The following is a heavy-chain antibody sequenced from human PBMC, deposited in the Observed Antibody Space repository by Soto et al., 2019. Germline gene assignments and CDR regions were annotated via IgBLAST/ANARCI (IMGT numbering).Heavy chain of an antibody. D-gene: IGHD2-15*01. CDR1: GGSISSYY. V-gene: IGHV4-59*01. CDR3: ARGSWKLFDY. J-gene: IGHJ4*02. CDR2: IYYSGST. Sequence: SETLSLTCTVSGGSISSYYWSWIRQPPGKGLEWIGYIYYSGSTNYNPSLKSRVTISVDTSKNQFSLKLSSVTAADTAVYYCARGSWKLFDYWGQGTLVTVSS.